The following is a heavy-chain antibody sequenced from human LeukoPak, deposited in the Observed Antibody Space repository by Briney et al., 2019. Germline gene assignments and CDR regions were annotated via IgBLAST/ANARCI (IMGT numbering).Heavy chain of an antibody. V-gene: IGHV1-2*02. CDR2: INPNSGGT. Sequence: ASVKVPCKASGYTFTGYYMHWVRQAPGQGLEWMGWINPNSGGTNYAQKFQGRVTMTRDTSISTAYMELSRLRSDDTAVYYCARERALSITMVRGAKDYWGQGTLVTVSS. D-gene: IGHD3-10*01. J-gene: IGHJ4*02. CDR1: GYTFTGYY. CDR3: ARERALSITMVRGAKDY.